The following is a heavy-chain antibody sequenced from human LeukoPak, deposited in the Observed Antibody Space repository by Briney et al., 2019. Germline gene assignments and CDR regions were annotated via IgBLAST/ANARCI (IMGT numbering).Heavy chain of an antibody. CDR3: AREKASRSSGGLDPFDY. CDR2: ISYDGSNK. CDR1: GFTFSSYA. D-gene: IGHD6-19*01. V-gene: IGHV3-30-3*01. J-gene: IGHJ4*02. Sequence: GGSLRLAWAAAGFTFSSYAMHWVRQARGKGLEWVAVISYDGSNKYYADSVKGRFTISRDNSKNTLYLQMNSLRAEDTAVYYCAREKASRSSGGLDPFDYWGQGTLVTVSS.